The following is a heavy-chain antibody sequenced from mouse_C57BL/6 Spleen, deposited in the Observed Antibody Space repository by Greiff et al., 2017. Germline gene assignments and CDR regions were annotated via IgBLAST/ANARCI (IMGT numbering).Heavy chain of an antibody. J-gene: IGHJ3*01. CDR2: IWGVGST. CDR3: ASGGFAY. Sequence: VKLMESGPGLVAPSQSLSITCTVSGFSLTSYGVDWVRQSPGKGLEWLGVIWGVGSTNYNSALKSRLSISKDNSKSQVFLIMNSLQADHSAMYYCASGGFAYWGQGTLVTVSA. CDR1: GFSLTSYG. V-gene: IGHV2-6*01.